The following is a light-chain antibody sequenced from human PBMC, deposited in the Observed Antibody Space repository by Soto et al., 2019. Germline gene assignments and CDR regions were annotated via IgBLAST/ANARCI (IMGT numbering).Light chain of an antibody. CDR2: DVS. CDR3: SSYTSSNTFV. J-gene: IGLJ1*01. V-gene: IGLV2-14*01. CDR1: SSDVGRYNY. Sequence: ALAQPASVSGSPGHSIAISCTGTSSDVGRYNYVSWFQQHPGKAPKLMIYDVSNRPSGVSDRFSGSKSGNTASLTISGLQAEDEADYYCSSYTSSNTFVFGTGTKVTVL.